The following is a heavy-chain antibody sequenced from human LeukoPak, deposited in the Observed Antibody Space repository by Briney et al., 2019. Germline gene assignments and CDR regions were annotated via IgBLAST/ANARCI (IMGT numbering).Heavy chain of an antibody. J-gene: IGHJ4*02. Sequence: GGSLRLSCAASGFTFSGYAMAWVRQAPGKGLEWVSSITITGSSPSYADSVKGRFTISRDNSKNTLYLQMNSLRAEDTAVYFCAKSSSSWSYYFNYWGQGTLVTVSS. CDR1: GFTFSGYA. D-gene: IGHD6-13*01. V-gene: IGHV3-23*01. CDR2: ITITGSSP. CDR3: AKSSSSWSYYFNY.